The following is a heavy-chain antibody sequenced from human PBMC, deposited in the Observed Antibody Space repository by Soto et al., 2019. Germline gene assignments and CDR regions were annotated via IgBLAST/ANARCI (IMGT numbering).Heavy chain of an antibody. V-gene: IGHV1-69*13. CDR2: IIPIFGTA. Sequence: ASVKVSCKASGGTFSSYAISWVRQAPGQGLEWMGGIIPIFGTANYAQKFQGRVTITADESTSTAYMELSSLRSEDTAVYYCARDPRALYDSSGENWFGPWGQGTLVTVSS. CDR1: GGTFSSYA. D-gene: IGHD3-22*01. CDR3: ARDPRALYDSSGENWFGP. J-gene: IGHJ5*02.